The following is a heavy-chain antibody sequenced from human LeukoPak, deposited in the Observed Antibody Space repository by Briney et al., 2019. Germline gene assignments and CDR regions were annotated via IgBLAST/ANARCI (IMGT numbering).Heavy chain of an antibody. Sequence: ASVKVSCKASGYTFTGYYMHWVRQAPGQGLEWMGWINPNSGGTNYAQKFQGRVTMTEDTSTDTAYMELSSLRSEDTAVYYCATRYYGSGSYFCFDYWGQGTLVTVSS. CDR1: GYTFTGYY. CDR2: INPNSGGT. CDR3: ATRYYGSGSYFCFDY. D-gene: IGHD3-10*01. J-gene: IGHJ4*02. V-gene: IGHV1-2*02.